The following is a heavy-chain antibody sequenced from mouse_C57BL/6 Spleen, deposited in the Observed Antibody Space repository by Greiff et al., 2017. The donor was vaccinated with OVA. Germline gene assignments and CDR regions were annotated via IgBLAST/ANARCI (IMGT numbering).Heavy chain of an antibody. CDR3: AADGNPWFAY. CDR1: GYTFTDYN. D-gene: IGHD2-1*01. CDR2: INPNNGGT. Sequence: VQLKQSGPELVKPGASVKMSCKASGYTFTDYNMHWVKQSHGKSLEWIGYINPNNGGTSYNQKFKGKATLTVNKSSSTAYMELRSLTSEDSAVYYCAADGNPWFAYWGQGTLVTVSA. J-gene: IGHJ3*01. V-gene: IGHV1-22*01.